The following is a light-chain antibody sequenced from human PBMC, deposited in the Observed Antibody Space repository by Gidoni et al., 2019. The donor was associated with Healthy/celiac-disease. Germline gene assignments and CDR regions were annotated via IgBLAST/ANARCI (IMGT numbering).Light chain of an antibody. CDR3: QQYNSLWT. CDR2: DAS. CDR1: QSISSW. J-gene: IGKJ1*01. Sequence: DIQMTPPPSTLSASVGDRVTITCRASQSISSWLAWYQQQPGKAPKLLIYDASILESGVPSRCSGGGSVTEFTLTISSLQPDDFATYYCQQYNSLWTFGQGTKVEIK. V-gene: IGKV1-5*01.